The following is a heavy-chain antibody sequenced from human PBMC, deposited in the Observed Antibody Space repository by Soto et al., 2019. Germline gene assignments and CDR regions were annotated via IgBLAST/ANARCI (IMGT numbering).Heavy chain of an antibody. CDR1: GFTFSSYG. CDR2: IWYDGSNK. V-gene: IGHV3-33*01. Sequence: QVQLVESGGGVVQPGRSLRLSCAASGFTFSSYGMHWVRQAPGKGLEWVAVIWYDGSNKYYADSVKGRFTISRDNSKNWRYLQINSLRAEDTAVYYCARVQAYYYGMDVWGQGTTVTVSS. CDR3: ARVQAYYYGMDV. J-gene: IGHJ6*02.